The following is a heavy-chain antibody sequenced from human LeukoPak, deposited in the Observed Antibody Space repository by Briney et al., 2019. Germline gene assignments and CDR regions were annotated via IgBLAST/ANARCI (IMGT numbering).Heavy chain of an antibody. Sequence: SETLSLTCTVSGGSISSYYWSWIRQPPGKGLEWIGYIYYSGSTNYNPSLKSRVTISVDTSKNQFSLKLSSVTAADTAVYYRARGFDPWGQGTLVTVSS. J-gene: IGHJ5*02. CDR3: ARGFDP. CDR1: GGSISSYY. CDR2: IYYSGST. V-gene: IGHV4-59*01.